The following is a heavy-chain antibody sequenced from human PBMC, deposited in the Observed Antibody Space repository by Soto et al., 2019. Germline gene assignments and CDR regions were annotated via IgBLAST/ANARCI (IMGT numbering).Heavy chain of an antibody. CDR3: AKVSSGWYAGFFDL. Sequence: EVQLLESGGGLVQPGGSLRLSCTASGFTFSRHAMTWVRQAPGKGLEWVSGLSDSGGSIYYADSVKGRFTISRDNSVNTLYLKMNTLRAEDTAIYYCAKVSSGWYAGFFDLWGQGTLVTVSS. J-gene: IGHJ4*02. CDR2: LSDSGGSI. CDR1: GFTFSRHA. D-gene: IGHD2-8*01. V-gene: IGHV3-23*01.